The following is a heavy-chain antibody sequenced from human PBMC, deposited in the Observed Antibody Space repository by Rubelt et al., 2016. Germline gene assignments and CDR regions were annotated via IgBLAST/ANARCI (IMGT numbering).Heavy chain of an antibody. CDR3: ARGGASSKYFDS. V-gene: IGHV4-59*04. CDR2: ISYSGST. CDR1: GDSITNYY. J-gene: IGHJ4*02. Sequence: QVQLKESGPGLVKPSETLSLTCGVFGDSITNYYWSWIRQPPGKGLEWIGSISYSGSTYYNPSLKSRVTITVDTSKNQFSLSLNSVTAADTAVYYCARGGASSKYFDSWGQGTLVTVSS. D-gene: IGHD2-2*01.